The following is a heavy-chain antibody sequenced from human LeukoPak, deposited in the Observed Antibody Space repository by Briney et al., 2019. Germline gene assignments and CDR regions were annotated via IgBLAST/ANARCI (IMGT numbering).Heavy chain of an antibody. D-gene: IGHD3-22*01. Sequence: ASVTVSCKASGYTFTGYYMHWVRQAPGQGLEWMGWINPNSGGTNYAQKFQGRVTMTRDTSISTAYMELSRLRSDDTAVYYCARDPDYDSSGYAFNQYYYYYMDVWGKGTTVTVSS. CDR3: ARDPDYDSSGYAFNQYYYYYMDV. V-gene: IGHV1-2*02. CDR1: GYTFTGYY. CDR2: INPNSGGT. J-gene: IGHJ6*03.